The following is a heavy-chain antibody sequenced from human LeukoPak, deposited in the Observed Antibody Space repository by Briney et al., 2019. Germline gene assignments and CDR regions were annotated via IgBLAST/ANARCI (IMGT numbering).Heavy chain of an antibody. CDR3: AGNIAAAGRYYYGMDV. J-gene: IGHJ6*02. D-gene: IGHD6-13*01. Sequence: PSETLSLTCTVSGGSISSYYWSWIRQPPGKGLEWIGYIYYSGSTNYNPSLKSRVTISVDTSKNQFSLKLSFVTAADTAVYYCAGNIAAAGRYYYGMDVWGQGTTVTVSS. CDR1: GGSISSYY. V-gene: IGHV4-59*08. CDR2: IYYSGST.